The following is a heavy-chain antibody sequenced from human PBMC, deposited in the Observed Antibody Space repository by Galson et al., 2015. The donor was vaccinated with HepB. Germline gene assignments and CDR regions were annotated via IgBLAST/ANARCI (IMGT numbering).Heavy chain of an antibody. Sequence: QSGAEVKKPGESLKISCKGSGYSFTSYWIGWVRQMPGKGLEWMGRIDPSDSYTNYSPSFQGHVTISADKSISTAYLQWSSLKASDTAMYYCARDTAMVQNWFDPWGQGTLVTVSS. CDR2: IDPSDSYT. CDR3: ARDTAMVQNWFDP. V-gene: IGHV5-10-1*01. CDR1: GYSFTSYW. J-gene: IGHJ5*02. D-gene: IGHD5-18*01.